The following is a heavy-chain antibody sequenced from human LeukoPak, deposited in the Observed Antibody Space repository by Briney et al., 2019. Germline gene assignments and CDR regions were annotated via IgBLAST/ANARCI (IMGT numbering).Heavy chain of an antibody. J-gene: IGHJ4*02. D-gene: IGHD3-22*01. Sequence: SETLSLTCAVSGGSISSSNWWSWVRQPPGKGLEWIGEIYHSGSTNYNPSLKSRVTISVDKSKNQFSLKLSSVTAADTAVYYCARAYDSSGYCFDYWGQGTLVTVSS. CDR1: GGSISSSNW. CDR2: IYHSGST. V-gene: IGHV4-4*02. CDR3: ARAYDSSGYCFDY.